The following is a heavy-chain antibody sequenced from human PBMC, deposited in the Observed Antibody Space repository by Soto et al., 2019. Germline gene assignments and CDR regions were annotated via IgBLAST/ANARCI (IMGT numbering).Heavy chain of an antibody. Sequence: EVQLVESGGGLVQPGGSLRLSCAASGFTFSVYWMHWVRQAPGKGLVWVLRIDSDGSTTSYADSVKGRFTISRDNAKSTLYLQMNSLRAEDTAVYYCARPGYSNYGPGVDVWGQGTTVTVSS. CDR2: IDSDGSTT. D-gene: IGHD4-4*01. CDR3: ARPGYSNYGPGVDV. J-gene: IGHJ6*02. V-gene: IGHV3-74*01. CDR1: GFTFSVYW.